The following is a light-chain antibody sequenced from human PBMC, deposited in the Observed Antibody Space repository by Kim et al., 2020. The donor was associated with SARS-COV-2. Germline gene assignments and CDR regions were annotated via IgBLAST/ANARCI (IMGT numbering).Light chain of an antibody. CDR2: EVS. CDR3: SSYAGSNNLV. Sequence: GQSVTIACTGTSSDVGGYNYVSWYQQHPGKAPKLMIYEVSKRPSGVPDRFSGSKSGNTASLTVSGLQAEDEADYYCSSYAGSNNLVFGGGTKLTVL. V-gene: IGLV2-8*01. J-gene: IGLJ3*02. CDR1: SSDVGGYNY.